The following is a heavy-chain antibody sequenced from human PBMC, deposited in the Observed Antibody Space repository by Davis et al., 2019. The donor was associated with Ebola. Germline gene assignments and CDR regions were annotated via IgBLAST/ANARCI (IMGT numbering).Heavy chain of an antibody. CDR2: ISGYNAKT. J-gene: IGHJ6*03. Sequence: ASVKVSCKASGYTFSSYGITWVRQAPGQGLEWLGWISGYNAKTDYAQNLQGRVTMTTDTSTSTAYMELRSLKSDDTAVFYCARGEEWPIYYYMDVWGKGTTVTVSS. V-gene: IGHV1-18*01. CDR3: ARGEEWPIYYYMDV. D-gene: IGHD3-3*01. CDR1: GYTFSSYG.